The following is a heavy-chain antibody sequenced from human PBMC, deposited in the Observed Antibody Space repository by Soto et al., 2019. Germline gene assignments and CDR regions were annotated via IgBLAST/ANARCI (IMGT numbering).Heavy chain of an antibody. J-gene: IGHJ4*02. CDR3: ARRYCSDSYCSYFDY. CDR2: INHSGTT. D-gene: IGHD2-15*01. V-gene: IGHV4-34*01. Sequence: SETLSLTCAVYGGSVSGYFWSWIRQPPGKGLEWIGEINHSGTTSYSPSLDSRVTTSVDTSKNQFSLRLSSVTAADTAVYYCARRYCSDSYCSYFDYWGRGTLVTVSS. CDR1: GGSVSGYF.